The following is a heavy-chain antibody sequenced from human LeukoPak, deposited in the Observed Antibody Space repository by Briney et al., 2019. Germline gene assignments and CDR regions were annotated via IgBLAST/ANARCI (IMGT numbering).Heavy chain of an antibody. V-gene: IGHV4-39*01. J-gene: IGHJ4*02. Sequence: SETLSLTCTVSGGSISSSTYYWGWIRQPPGKGLEWIGEINHSGSTNYNPSLKSRVTISVDTSKNQFSLKLSSVTAADTAVYYCARQNHYYGSYPPDYWGQGTLVTVSS. D-gene: IGHD3-10*01. CDR2: INHSGST. CDR3: ARQNHYYGSYPPDY. CDR1: GGSISSSTYY.